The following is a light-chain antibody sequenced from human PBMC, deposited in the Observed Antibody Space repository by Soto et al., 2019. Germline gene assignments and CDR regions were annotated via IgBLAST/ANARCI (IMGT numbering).Light chain of an antibody. J-gene: IGKJ4*01. V-gene: IGKV3-15*01. CDR1: QSVSSN. CDR2: GAS. Sequence: EIMMTQSPATLSVSPGERATLSCWASQSVSSNLAWYQQRPGQAPRLRIYGASTRAAGIPARFSGSGSGTDFTLTISGLQSEDSAVYDCQHYNDWPPELTFGGGTEVEIK. CDR3: QHYNDWPPELT.